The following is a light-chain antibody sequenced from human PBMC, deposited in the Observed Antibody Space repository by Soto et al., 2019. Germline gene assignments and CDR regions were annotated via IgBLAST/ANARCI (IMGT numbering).Light chain of an antibody. J-gene: IGKJ1*01. Sequence: DIQMTQSPSSLSASVGDRVTITCRASQDISIYLAWYQQKPGKVPKFLMYHASTLQIGVPSRFSGSGSGTDFNLTISSLQPEDVATYYCQKYNSAPWTFGQGTKVEIK. CDR2: HAS. CDR3: QKYNSAPWT. V-gene: IGKV1-27*01. CDR1: QDISIY.